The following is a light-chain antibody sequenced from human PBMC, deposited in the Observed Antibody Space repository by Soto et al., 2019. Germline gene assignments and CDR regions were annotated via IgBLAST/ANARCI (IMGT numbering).Light chain of an antibody. CDR3: QQYYSTLYT. J-gene: IGKJ2*01. Sequence: DIVMTQSPDSLAVSLGERATINCKSSQSVLYSSNNKNYLAWYQQKPGQPPKLLIYWASTRESGVPDRFSGSGSGTDFTLTISSLQAEDVAVYYCQQYYSTLYTFGQGTKLDSK. CDR1: QSVLYSSNNKNY. V-gene: IGKV4-1*01. CDR2: WAS.